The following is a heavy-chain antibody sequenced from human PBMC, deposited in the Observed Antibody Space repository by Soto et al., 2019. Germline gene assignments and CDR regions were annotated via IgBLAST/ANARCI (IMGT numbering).Heavy chain of an antibody. J-gene: IGHJ6*02. CDR2: ISYDGSNK. D-gene: IGHD2-15*01. CDR3: ARDSRVDYCSGGSCYYERRVGYYYYGMDV. V-gene: IGHV3-30-3*01. CDR1: GFTFSSYA. Sequence: QVQLVESGGGVVQPGRSLRLSCAASGFTFSSYAMHWVRQAPGKGLEWVAVISYDGSNKYYADSVKGRFTISRDNSKNTLYLQMNSLRAEDTAVYYCARDSRVDYCSGGSCYYERRVGYYYYGMDVWGQGTTVTVSS.